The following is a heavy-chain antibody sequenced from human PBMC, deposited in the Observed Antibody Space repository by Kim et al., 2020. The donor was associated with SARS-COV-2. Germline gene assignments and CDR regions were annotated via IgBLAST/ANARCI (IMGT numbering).Heavy chain of an antibody. CDR3: ALRVDDYFDY. Sequence: ASVKVSCKASGYTFTAYYMHWVRQAPGQGLEWMGRINPDSGDTDDAPNFLVSVTMTRDTSNSSAYMALSTLKPDDTAVYYCALRVDDYFDYWGQGALVTV. V-gene: IGHV1-2*06. D-gene: IGHD2-15*01. CDR2: INPDSGDT. J-gene: IGHJ4*02. CDR1: GYTFTAYY.